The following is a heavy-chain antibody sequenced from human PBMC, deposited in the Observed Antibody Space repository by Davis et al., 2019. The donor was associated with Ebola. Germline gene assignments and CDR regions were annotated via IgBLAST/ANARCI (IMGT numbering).Heavy chain of an antibody. J-gene: IGHJ5*02. CDR3: ARDRGLELRKNWFDP. D-gene: IGHD1-7*01. Sequence: PGGSLRLSCAASGFTFSSYAMHWVRQAPGKGLEWVAVISYDGSNKYYADSVKGRFTISRDNSKNTLYLQMNSLRAEDTAVYYCARDRGLELRKNWFDPWGQGTLVTVSS. CDR2: ISYDGSNK. CDR1: GFTFSSYA. V-gene: IGHV3-30-3*01.